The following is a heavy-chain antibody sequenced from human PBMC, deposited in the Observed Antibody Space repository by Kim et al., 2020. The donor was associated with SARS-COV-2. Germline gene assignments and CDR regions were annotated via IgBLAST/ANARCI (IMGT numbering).Heavy chain of an antibody. D-gene: IGHD2-21*01. CDR1: GGSSSPQY. J-gene: IGHJ6*03. V-gene: IGHV4-34*01. Sequence: SETLSLTCAVYGGSSSPQYWTWIRQPPGKGLEWIGEINDSGDTNYNASLKSRVTISIDTSKKQFSLKLSSVAAADTGVYFCARGDWVRVPPLSFSYYMGVWGKGTAVTVSS. CDR2: INDSGDT. CDR3: ARGDWVRVPPLSFSYYMGV.